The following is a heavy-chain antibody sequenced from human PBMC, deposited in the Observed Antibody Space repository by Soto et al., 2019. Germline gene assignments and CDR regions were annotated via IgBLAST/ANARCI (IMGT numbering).Heavy chain of an antibody. CDR1: GFTFSSFA. CDR2: ISYDGSHK. J-gene: IGHJ4*02. CDR3: ARDRRQQLVPLDY. V-gene: IGHV3-30-3*01. D-gene: IGHD6-13*01. Sequence: GGSLRLSCAASGFTFSSFAMHWVRQAPGKGLEWVSAISYDGSHKYYADSVKGRFTISRDNSKNTLYLQMNSLRPEDRAVYYCARDRRQQLVPLDYWGQGTLVTVSS.